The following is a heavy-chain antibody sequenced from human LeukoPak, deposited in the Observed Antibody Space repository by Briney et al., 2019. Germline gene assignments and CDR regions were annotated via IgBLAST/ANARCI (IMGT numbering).Heavy chain of an antibody. CDR3: VRDPHALDF. CDR1: GFTFSDYW. V-gene: IGHV3-48*02. J-gene: IGHJ4*02. Sequence: GGSLRLSCAASGFTFSDYWMHWVRQAPGKGLEWISYITSRSSPIHYADSVKGRFTISRDNAKSSLYLQMDSLRDEDTAVYYCVRDPHALDFWGQGTLVTVSS. CDR2: ITSRSSPI.